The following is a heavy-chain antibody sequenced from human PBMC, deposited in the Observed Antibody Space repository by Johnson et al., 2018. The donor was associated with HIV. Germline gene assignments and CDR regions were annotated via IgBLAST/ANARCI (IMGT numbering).Heavy chain of an antibody. CDR2: ISGSGGST. J-gene: IGHJ3*01. D-gene: IGHD5-12*01. CDR1: GFTFNDYA. CDR3: ASGDDGGF. Sequence: EVQLVESGGGVVQPGRSLRLSCAASGFTFNDYAMHWVRQTPGKGLEWVAGISGSGGSTYYADSVKGRFTISRDNSKNTLYLQMNSLRADDTAIYYCASGDDGGFWGQGTMVTVSS. V-gene: IGHV3-23*04.